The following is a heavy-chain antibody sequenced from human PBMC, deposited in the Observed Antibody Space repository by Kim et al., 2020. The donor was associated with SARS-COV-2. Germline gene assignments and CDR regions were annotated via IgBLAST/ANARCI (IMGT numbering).Heavy chain of an antibody. J-gene: IGHJ6*02. CDR1: GGTFSSYA. CDR3: ARDRSVLPDFWSGYSPKRYYYYGMDV. D-gene: IGHD3-3*01. V-gene: IGHV1-69*13. Sequence: SVKVSCKASGGTFSSYAISWVRQAPGQGLEWMGGIIPIFGTANYAQKFQGRVTITADESTSTAYMELSSLRSEDTAVYYCARDRSVLPDFWSGYSPKRYYYYGMDVWGQGTTVTVSS. CDR2: IIPIFGTA.